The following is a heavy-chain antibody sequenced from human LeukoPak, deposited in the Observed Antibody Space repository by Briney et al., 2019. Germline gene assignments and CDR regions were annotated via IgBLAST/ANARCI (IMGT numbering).Heavy chain of an antibody. Sequence: SETLTLTCTVSGGSISNYYWSWIRQSPGKGLEWIGYVHYSGSTKYNPSLKSRVTISVDTSRNQLSLNLSSVTAADTAVYYCARHLSGYDYPLDYWGQGTLVTVSS. CDR2: VHYSGST. D-gene: IGHD5-12*01. CDR1: GGSISNYY. J-gene: IGHJ4*02. V-gene: IGHV4-59*08. CDR3: ARHLSGYDYPLDY.